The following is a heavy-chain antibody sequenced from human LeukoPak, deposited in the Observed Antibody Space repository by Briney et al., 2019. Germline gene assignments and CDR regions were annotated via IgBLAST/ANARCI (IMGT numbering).Heavy chain of an antibody. CDR3: ARLRGVGYYYYGMDV. J-gene: IGHJ6*02. CDR1: GGSISSYY. V-gene: IGHV4-59*01. CDR2: IYYSGST. Sequence: SETLSLTCTVSGGSISSYYWSWIRQPPGKGLEWIGYIYYSGSTNYNPSLKSRVTISVDTSKNQFSLKLSSVTAADTAVYYCARLRGVGYYYYGMDVWGQGTTVTVSS. D-gene: IGHD3-10*01.